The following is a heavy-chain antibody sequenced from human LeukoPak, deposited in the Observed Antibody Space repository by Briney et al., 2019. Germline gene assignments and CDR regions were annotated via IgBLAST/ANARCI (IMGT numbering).Heavy chain of an antibody. V-gene: IGHV3-11*04. Sequence: PGGSLSLSCAASGFTLSDYYMSWIGQAPGTGREWLSYISISSGSIYNASSVKSRLTTSTENAKNSLYLQMNSLRAEDTAVYYCVRDREYDMLTGDFDYWGQETLVTVSS. D-gene: IGHD3-9*01. CDR2: ISISSGSI. CDR1: GFTLSDYY. CDR3: VRDREYDMLTGDFDY. J-gene: IGHJ4*02.